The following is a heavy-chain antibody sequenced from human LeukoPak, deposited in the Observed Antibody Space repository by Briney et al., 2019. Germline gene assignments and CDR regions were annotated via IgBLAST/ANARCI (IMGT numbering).Heavy chain of an antibody. V-gene: IGHV3-66*01. D-gene: IGHD3-9*01. Sequence: GGSLRLSCAASGFSVSSNYLSWVRQAPGKGLEWVSTIYSGGSTYYSDSVTGRFTISRYDSKNTLHLQMNSLRAEDTAVYYCARDGAVLTGYYDYWGQGTLVTVSS. J-gene: IGHJ4*02. CDR1: GFSVSSNY. CDR2: IYSGGST. CDR3: ARDGAVLTGYYDY.